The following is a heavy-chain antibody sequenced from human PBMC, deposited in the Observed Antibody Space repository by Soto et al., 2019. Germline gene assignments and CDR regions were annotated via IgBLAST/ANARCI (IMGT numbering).Heavy chain of an antibody. CDR2: ISSNGGST. Sequence: GGSLRLSCAASGFTFSSYAMHWVRQAPGKGLEYVSAISSNGGSTYYANSVKGRFTISRDNSKNTLYLQMGSLRAEDMAVYYCAREGYDILTGLNSYYYYYYMDVWGNGTTVTVSS. V-gene: IGHV3-64*01. D-gene: IGHD3-9*01. CDR3: AREGYDILTGLNSYYYYYYMDV. CDR1: GFTFSSYA. J-gene: IGHJ6*03.